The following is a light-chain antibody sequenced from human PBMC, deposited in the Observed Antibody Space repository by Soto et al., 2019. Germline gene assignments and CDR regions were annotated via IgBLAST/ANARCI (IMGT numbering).Light chain of an antibody. CDR1: QDINIY. V-gene: IGKV1-33*01. CDR2: DAS. Sequence: IQMTQSPSSLFASVGDRVTITCQATQDINIYLNWYQQKPGKAPNLLIYDASNLEIGVPSRFSGSGSGTHFTFTISSLQTEDIGTYYCQQYDILPITFGRGTKV. J-gene: IGKJ4*01. CDR3: QQYDILPIT.